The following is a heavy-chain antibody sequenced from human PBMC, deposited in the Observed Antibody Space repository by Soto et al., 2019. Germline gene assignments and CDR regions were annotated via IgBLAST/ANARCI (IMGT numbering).Heavy chain of an antibody. CDR1: GFTFSSYG. Sequence: HPGGSLRLSCAASGFTFSSYGMHWVRQAPGKGLEWVAVIWYDGSNKYYADSVKGRFTISRDNSKNTLYLQMNSLRAEDTAVYYCARGGLGWFGEFPHYYYMDVWGKGTTVTVSS. J-gene: IGHJ6*03. V-gene: IGHV3-33*01. CDR3: ARGGLGWFGEFPHYYYMDV. CDR2: IWYDGSNK. D-gene: IGHD3-10*01.